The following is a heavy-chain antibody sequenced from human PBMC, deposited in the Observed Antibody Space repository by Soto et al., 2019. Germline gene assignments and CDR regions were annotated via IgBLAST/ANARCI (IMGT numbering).Heavy chain of an antibody. V-gene: IGHV1-2*04. CDR2: INPSSGGT. Sequence: ASVKVSCKASGYTFTTCYIHWVRQAPGRGLEWMGWINPSSGGTNYAQRFQGWVTMTRDTSISTAYMELNRLKSDDTAVYYCARDRQATAVIGTTDTMDVWGQGTTVTVSS. J-gene: IGHJ6*02. D-gene: IGHD1-20*01. CDR1: GYTFTTCY. CDR3: ARDRQATAVIGTTDTMDV.